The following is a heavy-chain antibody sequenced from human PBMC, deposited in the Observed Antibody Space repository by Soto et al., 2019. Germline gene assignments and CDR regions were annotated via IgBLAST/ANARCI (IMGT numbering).Heavy chain of an antibody. Sequence: WSLRLSCAASGFTFSSYSMNWVRQAPGKGLEWVSSISSSSSYIYYADSVKGRFTISRDNAKNSLYLQMNSLRAEDTAVYYCARGLYYYDSSGYYHYWGQGTLVTVSS. CDR3: ARGLYYYDSSGYYHY. D-gene: IGHD3-22*01. V-gene: IGHV3-21*01. CDR2: ISSSSSYI. CDR1: GFTFSSYS. J-gene: IGHJ4*02.